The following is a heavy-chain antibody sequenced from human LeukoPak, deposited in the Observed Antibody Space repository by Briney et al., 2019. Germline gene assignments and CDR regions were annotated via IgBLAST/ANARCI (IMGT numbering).Heavy chain of an antibody. D-gene: IGHD4-17*01. V-gene: IGHV3-7*01. CDR3: ARDRRPTIYGGLDS. J-gene: IGHJ4*02. CDR1: GFTFSDYY. Sequence: GGSLRLSCAASGFTFSDYYMSWIRQAPGKGLEWVANIKHNGSDSFYVDSVKGRFTISRDNSENSPYLQMYILRVEDTAMYFCARDRRPTIYGGLDSWGQGTVVTVSS. CDR2: IKHNGSDS.